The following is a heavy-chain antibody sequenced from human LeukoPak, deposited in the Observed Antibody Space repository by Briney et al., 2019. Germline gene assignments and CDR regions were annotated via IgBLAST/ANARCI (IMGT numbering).Heavy chain of an antibody. CDR1: GFSFSIYA. V-gene: IGHV3-23*01. CDR2: FFSDTGKT. D-gene: IGHD6-19*01. Sequence: GGSLRLSCAASGFSFSIYAMSWVRQAPGKGLEWVSTFFSDTGKTDYADSVKGRFTISRDTSKNTLYLQMNSLRAEDTAVYYCAKRGAGSGGLHHWGQGTLVTVSS. J-gene: IGHJ5*02. CDR3: AKRGAGSGGLHH.